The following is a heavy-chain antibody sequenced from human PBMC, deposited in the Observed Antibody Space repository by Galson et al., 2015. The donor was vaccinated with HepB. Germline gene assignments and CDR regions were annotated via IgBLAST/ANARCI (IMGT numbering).Heavy chain of an antibody. Sequence: SLRLSCAASGFTFSSYSMNWVRQAPGKGLEWVSYISSSSSAIYYADSVKGRFTISRDNAKNSLFLQMSSLRAEDTAVYYCASGRSFDYWGQGTLVTVSS. CDR3: ASGRSFDY. V-gene: IGHV3-48*01. CDR2: ISSSSSAI. CDR1: GFTFSSYS. D-gene: IGHD3-10*01. J-gene: IGHJ4*02.